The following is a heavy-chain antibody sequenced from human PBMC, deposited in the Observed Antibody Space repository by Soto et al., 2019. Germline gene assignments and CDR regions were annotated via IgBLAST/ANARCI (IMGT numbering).Heavy chain of an antibody. CDR2: ISYSGST. D-gene: IGHD1-1*01. CDR3: ARHLSTTAAPLPFAY. V-gene: IGHV4-59*08. Sequence: QVQLQESGPGLVKPSETLSLTCTVSGGSISSYYWSWIRQSPGKGLEWIGYISYSGSTEYNPSLKSRVTISVDTSKNQFSLKLSSVTAADTAVYYCARHLSTTAAPLPFAYWGQGTLVTVSS. J-gene: IGHJ4*02. CDR1: GGSISSYY.